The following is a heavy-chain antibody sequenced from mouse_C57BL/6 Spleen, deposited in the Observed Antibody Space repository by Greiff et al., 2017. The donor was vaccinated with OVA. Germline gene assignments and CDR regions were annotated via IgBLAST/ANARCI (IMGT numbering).Heavy chain of an antibody. Sequence: VQLKESVAELVRPGASVKLSCTASGFNIKNTYMHWVKQRPEQGLEWIGRIDPANGNTKYAPKFQGKATITADTSSNTAYLQLSSLTSEDTAIYYCARGYGSSYGDSFDYWGQGTTLTVSS. J-gene: IGHJ2*01. D-gene: IGHD1-1*01. V-gene: IGHV14-3*01. CDR2: IDPANGNT. CDR1: GFNIKNTY. CDR3: ARGYGSSYGDSFDY.